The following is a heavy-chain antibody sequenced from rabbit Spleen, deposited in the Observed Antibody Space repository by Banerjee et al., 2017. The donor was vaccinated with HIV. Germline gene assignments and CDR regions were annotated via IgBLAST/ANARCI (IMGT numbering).Heavy chain of an antibody. Sequence: QLVESGGGLVQPGGSLKLSCKASGFSLSNSYMNWVRQAPGKGLEWIGIIYAGKGSTDYATWVNGRFTISSHNAQNTLYLQLNSLTAADTATYFCVRSDSDGWVLNLWGPGTLVTVS. D-gene: IGHD4-1*01. CDR2: IYAGKGST. CDR3: VRSDSDGWVLNL. CDR1: GFSLSNSY. J-gene: IGHJ4*01. V-gene: IGHV1S7*01.